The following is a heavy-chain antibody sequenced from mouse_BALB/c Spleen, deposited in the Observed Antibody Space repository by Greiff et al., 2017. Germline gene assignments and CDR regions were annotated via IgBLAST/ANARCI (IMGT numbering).Heavy chain of an antibody. V-gene: IGHV5-6*01. CDR3: ARRITTGVGGFAY. CDR2: ISSGGSYT. J-gene: IGHJ3*01. CDR1: GFTFSSYG. Sequence: EVQVVESGGDLVKPGGSLKLSCAASGFTFSSYGMSWVRQTPDKRLEWVATISSGGSYTYYPDSVKGRFTISRDNAKNTLYLQMSSLKSEDTAMYYWARRITTGVGGFAYWGQGTLVTVSA. D-gene: IGHD1-1*01.